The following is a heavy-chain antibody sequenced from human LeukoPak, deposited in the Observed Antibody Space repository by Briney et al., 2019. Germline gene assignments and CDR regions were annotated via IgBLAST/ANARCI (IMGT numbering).Heavy chain of an antibody. CDR2: ITNSGGTI. CDR1: GFIFSSYE. Sequence: PGGSLRLSCAASGFIFSSYEMNWVRQAPGKGLEWVSYITNSGGTIYYADSVKGRFTISRDNAKNSLYLQMNSLRAEDTAVYFCARVSGYFDYWGQGTLVTVSS. V-gene: IGHV3-48*03. CDR3: ARVSGYFDY. J-gene: IGHJ4*02.